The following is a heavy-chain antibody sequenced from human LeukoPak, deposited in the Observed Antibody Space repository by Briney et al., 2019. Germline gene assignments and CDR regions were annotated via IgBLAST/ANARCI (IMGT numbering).Heavy chain of an antibody. J-gene: IGHJ4*02. CDR2: ISYDGSNK. D-gene: IGHD6-19*01. CDR1: GFTFSSYG. V-gene: IGHV3-30*03. Sequence: GGSLRLSCAASGFTFSSYGTHWVRQAPGKGLEWVAVISYDGSNKYYADSVKGRFTISRDNSKNTLYLQMNSLRPDDTAVYYCARDLHSSGWYYFDYWGQGTLVTVSS. CDR3: ARDLHSSGWYYFDY.